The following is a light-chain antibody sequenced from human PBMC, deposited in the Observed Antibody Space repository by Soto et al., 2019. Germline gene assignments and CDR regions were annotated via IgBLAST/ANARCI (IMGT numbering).Light chain of an antibody. Sequence: QSVLTQPPSASGTPGQRVTISCSGSSSNIGSNYVYWYQQLPGTAPKLLIYSNNQRPSGVPDRFSGSKSGTSASLAISGLRSEDEADYYCAAWDDSLSGPVFGGGTQLPS. CDR2: SNN. CDR1: SSNIGSNY. CDR3: AAWDDSLSGPV. J-gene: IGLJ3*02. V-gene: IGLV1-47*02.